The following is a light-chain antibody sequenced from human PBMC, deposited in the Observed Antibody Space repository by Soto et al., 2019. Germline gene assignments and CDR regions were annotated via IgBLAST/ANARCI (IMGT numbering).Light chain of an antibody. J-gene: IGLJ3*02. CDR1: SSDVGGYNY. Sequence: QSALTRPASVSGSPGQSITISCTGTSSDVGGYNYVSWYQQHPGKAPKLMIYEVSNRPSGVSNRFSGSKSGNTASLTISGLQAEDEAYYYCSSYTSSSTRVFGRGTKLTVL. V-gene: IGLV2-14*01. CDR2: EVS. CDR3: SSYTSSSTRV.